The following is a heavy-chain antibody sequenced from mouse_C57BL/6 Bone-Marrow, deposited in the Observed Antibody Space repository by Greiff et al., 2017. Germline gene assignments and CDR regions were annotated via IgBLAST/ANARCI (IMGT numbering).Heavy chain of an antibody. J-gene: IGHJ3*01. V-gene: IGHV3-6*01. CDR1: GYSITSGYY. CDR2: ISYDGSN. CDR3: ARPPYGSSWGFAY. D-gene: IGHD1-1*01. Sequence: ESGPGLVKPSQSLSLTCSVTGYSITSGYYWNWIRQFPGNKLEWMGYISYDGSNNYNPSLKNRISITRDTSKNQFFLKLNSVTTEDTATYYCARPPYGSSWGFAYWGQGTLVTVSA.